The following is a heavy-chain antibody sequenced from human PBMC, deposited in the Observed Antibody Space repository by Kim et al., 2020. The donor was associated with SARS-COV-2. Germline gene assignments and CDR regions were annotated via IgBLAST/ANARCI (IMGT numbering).Heavy chain of an antibody. CDR1: GYTFEKNW. Sequence: GESLKISCKASGYTFEKNWIVWVRHTDEKGLELMGTIYPFDTDIKYSPAYEGQVTISADRSTNTAYLQWGSLKASDTGTYYCAKDPRGMHPDYYYGLDVWGQGTTVTVS. D-gene: IGHD3-10*01. CDR3: AKDPRGMHPDYYYGLDV. J-gene: IGHJ6*02. CDR2: IYPFDTDI. V-gene: IGHV5-51*01.